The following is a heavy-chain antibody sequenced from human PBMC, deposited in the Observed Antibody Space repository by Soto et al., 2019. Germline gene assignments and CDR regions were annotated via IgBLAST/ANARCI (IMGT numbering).Heavy chain of an antibody. CDR2: IFPGDAET. CDR3: ATPGGFGMDV. V-gene: IGHV5-51*01. Sequence: PGESLKISCQGSGYNFATHWIGWVRHKAGKGLEWMGIIFPGDAETRYSPSFQGHITISADKSISTAYLRWSSLKASDTGMYYCATPGGFGMDVRGQGTTVTVSS. D-gene: IGHD5-12*01. J-gene: IGHJ6*02. CDR1: GYNFATHW.